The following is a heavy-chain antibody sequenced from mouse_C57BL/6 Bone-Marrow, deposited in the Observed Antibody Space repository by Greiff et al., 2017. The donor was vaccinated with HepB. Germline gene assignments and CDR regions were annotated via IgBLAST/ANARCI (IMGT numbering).Heavy chain of an antibody. Sequence: QVQLKESGAELARPGASVKMSCKASGYTFTSYTMHWVKQRPGQGLEWIGYINPSSGYTKYNQKFKDKATLTADKSSSTAYMQLSSLTSEDSAVYYCARWDYYDYSWFAYWGQGTLVTVSA. CDR1: GYTFTSYT. CDR3: ARWDYYDYSWFAY. J-gene: IGHJ3*01. D-gene: IGHD2-4*01. CDR2: INPSSGYT. V-gene: IGHV1-4*01.